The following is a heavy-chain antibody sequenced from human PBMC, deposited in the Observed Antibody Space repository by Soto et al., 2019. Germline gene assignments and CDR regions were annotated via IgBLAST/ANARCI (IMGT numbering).Heavy chain of an antibody. V-gene: IGHV1-2*04. CDR2: INPNSGGT. Sequence: GASVKVSCKASGYTFTGYYMHWVRQAPGQGLEWMGWINPNSGGTNYAQKFQGWVTMTRDTSISTAYMELSRLRSDDTAVYYCARDLGSSSDYYYYGMDVWGQGTKVTVSS. D-gene: IGHD6-6*01. J-gene: IGHJ6*02. CDR1: GYTFTGYY. CDR3: ARDLGSSSDYYYYGMDV.